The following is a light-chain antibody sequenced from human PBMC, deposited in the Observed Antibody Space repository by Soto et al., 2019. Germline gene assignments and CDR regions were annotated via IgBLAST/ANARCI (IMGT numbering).Light chain of an antibody. J-gene: IGLJ1*01. CDR1: SSDVGGYVY. V-gene: IGLV2-11*01. CDR2: DVY. CDR3: CAYAGNSFV. Sequence: QSVLTQPRSVSGSPGQSVTISCTGTSSDVGGYVYVSWYRQDPGKAPQLIIYDVYNRPSGVPDRFSGSKSGNTASLTVSGLQPEDEADYYCCAYAGNSFVFGTGTKVTVL.